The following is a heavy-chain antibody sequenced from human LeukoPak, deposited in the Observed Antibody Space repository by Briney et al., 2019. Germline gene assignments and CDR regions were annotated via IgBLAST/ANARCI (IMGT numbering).Heavy chain of an antibody. CDR1: GFTFSTST. CDR3: ARPLSNGYFHDSGGYCPDAMDV. J-gene: IGHJ6*02. D-gene: IGHD3-22*01. CDR2: ISNDGGSK. V-gene: IGHV3-30*09. Sequence: GRSLRLSCAASGFTFSTSTMHWVRQAPGKGLEWVAVISNDGGSKISADSVKGRFAISRDNSKNTLYLQMNSLRGYDSAVYYCARPLSNGYFHDSGGYCPDAMDVWGQGTTVTVS.